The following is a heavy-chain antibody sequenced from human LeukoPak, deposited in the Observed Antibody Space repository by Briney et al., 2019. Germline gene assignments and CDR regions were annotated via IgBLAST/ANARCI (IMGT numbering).Heavy chain of an antibody. Sequence: PGGSLRLSCAASGFTFSSYWMSWVRQAPGKGLEWVANIKQDGSEKYYVDSVKGRFTISRDNAKNSLYLQMNSLRAEDTAVYYCAGIQLWSWRAFDIWGLGTMVTVSS. CDR3: AGIQLWSWRAFDI. CDR1: GFTFSSYW. CDR2: IKQDGSEK. D-gene: IGHD5-18*01. V-gene: IGHV3-7*01. J-gene: IGHJ3*02.